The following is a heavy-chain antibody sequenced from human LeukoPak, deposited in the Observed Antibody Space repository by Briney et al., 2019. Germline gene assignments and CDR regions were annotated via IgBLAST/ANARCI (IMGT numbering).Heavy chain of an antibody. CDR1: GFTFSSYA. D-gene: IGHD2-15*01. V-gene: IGHV3-30*04. CDR3: ASRNVVVAANDNWFDP. Sequence: GRSLRLSCAASGFTFSSYAMHWVRQAPGKGLEWVAVISYDGSNKYYADSVKGRFTISRDNSKNTLYLQMNSLRAEDTAVYYCASRNVVVAANDNWFDPWGQGTLVTVSS. J-gene: IGHJ5*02. CDR2: ISYDGSNK.